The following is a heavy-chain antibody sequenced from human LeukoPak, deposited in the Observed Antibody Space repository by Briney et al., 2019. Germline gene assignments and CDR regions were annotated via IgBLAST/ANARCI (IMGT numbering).Heavy chain of an antibody. CDR2: INHSGST. J-gene: IGHJ5*02. CDR1: RGSISGYY. V-gene: IGHV4-34*01. D-gene: IGHD3-10*01. CDR3: ARGTPMVRGVRRWFDP. Sequence: TSETLSLTCTVSRGSISGYYWSWIRQPPGKGLEWIGEINHSGSTNYNPSLKSRVTISVDTSKNQFSLKLSSVTAADTAVYYCARGTPMVRGVRRWFDPWGQGTLVTVSS.